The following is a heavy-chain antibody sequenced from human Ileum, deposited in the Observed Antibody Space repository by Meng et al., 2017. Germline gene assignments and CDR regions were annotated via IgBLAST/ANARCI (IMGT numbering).Heavy chain of an antibody. CDR1: GGPISRGDYY. D-gene: IGHD2-8*01. CDR2: IYSNGNT. CDR3: ARAPKYCTNAVCSRPLDS. J-gene: IGHJ4*02. V-gene: IGHV4-30-4*01. Sequence: QVQLQESGPRLVKPSQTLSLTCTVSGGPISRGDYYWSWVRQSPGKGPEWIGYIYSNGNTYSNPSLRGRLMISIDTSKNQFSLKLSSVTAADTAVYYCARAPKYCTNAVCSRPLDSWGQGTLVTVSS.